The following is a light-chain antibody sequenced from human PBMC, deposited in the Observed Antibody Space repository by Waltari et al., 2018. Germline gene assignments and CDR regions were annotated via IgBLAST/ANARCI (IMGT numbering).Light chain of an antibody. V-gene: IGKV1-39*01. CDR3: QHGYGTPYS. CDR2: KAS. CDR1: ENVNNY. Sequence: DIQMTQSPSSLYASVGDRVNIPCRASENVNNYLNWYQQKPGKAPKLLIYKASTLQSGVPSRFSGSGSGTDYTFTISSLQSEDVATYYCQHGYGTPYSFGQGTKVEIK. J-gene: IGKJ2*03.